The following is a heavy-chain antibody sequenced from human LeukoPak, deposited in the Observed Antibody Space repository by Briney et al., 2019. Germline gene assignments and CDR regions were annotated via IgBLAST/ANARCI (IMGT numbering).Heavy chain of an antibody. Sequence: SETLSLTCAVYGGSFSGYYWSWIRLPPGKGLEWIGEINHSRSTNYNPSLKSRVTISVDTSKNQFSLKLSSVTAADTAVYYCARAQLATIAVAAIDYWGQGTLVTVSS. D-gene: IGHD6-19*01. CDR1: GGSFSGYY. CDR2: INHSRST. J-gene: IGHJ4*02. CDR3: ARAQLATIAVAAIDY. V-gene: IGHV4-34*01.